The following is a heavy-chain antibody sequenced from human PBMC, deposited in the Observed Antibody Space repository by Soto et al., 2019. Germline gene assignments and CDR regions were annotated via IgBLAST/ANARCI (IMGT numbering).Heavy chain of an antibody. CDR1: GGTFSSYA. V-gene: IGHV1-69*13. J-gene: IGHJ4*02. Sequence: SVKVSCKASGGTFSSYAISWVRQAPGQGLEWMGGIIPIFGTANYAQKFQGRVTITADESTSTEYMELSSLRSEDTAVYYCATFMTAYYDSSGSSDYWGQGTLVTVSS. CDR2: IIPIFGTA. D-gene: IGHD3-22*01. CDR3: ATFMTAYYDSSGSSDY.